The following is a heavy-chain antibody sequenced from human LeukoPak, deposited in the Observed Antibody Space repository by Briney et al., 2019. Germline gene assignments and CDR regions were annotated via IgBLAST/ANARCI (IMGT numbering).Heavy chain of an antibody. J-gene: IGHJ4*02. D-gene: IGHD4-23*01. Sequence: SQTLSLTCTVSGGSISSGGYYWSWIRQHPGKGLEWIGYIYYSGSTYYNPSLKSRVTISVDTSKNQFSLKLSSVTAADTAVYYWARIPTAALGGNYVDYWGQGTLVTVSS. V-gene: IGHV4-31*03. CDR3: ARIPTAALGGNYVDY. CDR2: IYYSGST. CDR1: GGSISSGGYY.